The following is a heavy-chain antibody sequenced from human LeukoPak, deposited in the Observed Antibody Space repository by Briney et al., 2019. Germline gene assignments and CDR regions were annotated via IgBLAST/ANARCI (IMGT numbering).Heavy chain of an antibody. CDR3: ARVTYYVGSGPDDAFDS. CDR1: GFELMHYG. V-gene: IGHV1-18*01. D-gene: IGHD3-10*01. Sequence: ASVKVSCKASGFELMHYGISWLRQAPGQGLEWMGWISFHKGDTLYAQNFQGRLTLTTDTSTSTAYMELRSLRSDDTALYYCARVTYYVGSGPDDAFDSCGQGTLVTASS. CDR2: ISFHKGDT. J-gene: IGHJ4*02.